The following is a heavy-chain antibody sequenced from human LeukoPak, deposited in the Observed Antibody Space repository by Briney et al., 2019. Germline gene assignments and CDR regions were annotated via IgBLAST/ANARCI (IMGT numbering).Heavy chain of an antibody. CDR3: TRDRELGF. D-gene: IGHD1-26*01. V-gene: IGHV4-59*01. J-gene: IGHJ4*02. CDR1: GGSISGYY. CDR2: IYNSGST. Sequence: SETLSLTCTVSGGSISGYYWSWIRQPPGKGLEWIGSIYNSGSTTYNPSLKSRVTISGDTSKNQFSLKLSSVTAADTAVYYCTRDRELGFWGQGTLVTVSS.